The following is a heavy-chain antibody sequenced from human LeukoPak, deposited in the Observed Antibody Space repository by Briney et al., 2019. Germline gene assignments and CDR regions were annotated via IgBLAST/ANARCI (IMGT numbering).Heavy chain of an antibody. V-gene: IGHV4-39*01. Sequence: SETLSLTCTVSGGSISSSSYYWGWIRQPPGKGLEWIGSIYYSGSTYYNPSLKSRVTISVDTSKNQFSLKLSSVTAADTAVYYCAGMGPLFGGHSSSSYYYYYYMDVWGKGTTVTVSS. CDR1: GGSISSSSYY. CDR3: AGMGPLFGGHSSSSYYYYYYMDV. CDR2: IYYSGST. J-gene: IGHJ6*03. D-gene: IGHD6-6*01.